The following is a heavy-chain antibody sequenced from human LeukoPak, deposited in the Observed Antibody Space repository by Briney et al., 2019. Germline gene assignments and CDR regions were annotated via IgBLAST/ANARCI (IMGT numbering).Heavy chain of an antibody. D-gene: IGHD3-22*01. J-gene: IGHJ4*02. CDR2: INPNSGGT. Sequence: ASVKVSCKTSGYTFTGYYMHWVRQAPGQGLEWMGWINPNSGGTNYAQKFQGRVTMTRDTSISTAYMELSRLRSDDTAVYYCARTYYYDSSGYYYNYWGQGTLVTVSS. CDR3: ARTYYYDSSGYYYNY. V-gene: IGHV1-2*02. CDR1: GYTFTGYY.